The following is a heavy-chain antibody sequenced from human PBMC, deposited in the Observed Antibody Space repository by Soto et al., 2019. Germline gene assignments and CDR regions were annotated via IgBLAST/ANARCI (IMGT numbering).Heavy chain of an antibody. CDR2: IKSKTDGGTT. J-gene: IGHJ4*01. CDR3: TTDSYTTMIVIRLDY. CDR1: GFTFSNAW. Sequence: GGSLRLSCAASGFTFSNAWINWVRQAPGKGLEWVGRIKSKTDGGTTDFAAPVKGRFAISRDDSKNMVYLQMNSLKTEDTGIYYSTTDSYTTMIVIRLDYSGHGTLVTVSS. V-gene: IGHV3-15*07. D-gene: IGHD3-22*01.